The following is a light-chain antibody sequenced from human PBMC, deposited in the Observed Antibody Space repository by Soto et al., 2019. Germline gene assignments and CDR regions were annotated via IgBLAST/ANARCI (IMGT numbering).Light chain of an antibody. Sequence: EIVLTQSPGTLSLSPGERATLSCRASHSVSRTYLAWYQKKPGQAPGLXIFGASDRATGTPDRFSGSGSGTDFTLTISRLEPEDSAVYYCQHFGGSLPVTFGQGTRLEI. CDR2: GAS. V-gene: IGKV3-20*01. CDR3: QHFGGSLPVT. CDR1: HSVSRTY. J-gene: IGKJ5*01.